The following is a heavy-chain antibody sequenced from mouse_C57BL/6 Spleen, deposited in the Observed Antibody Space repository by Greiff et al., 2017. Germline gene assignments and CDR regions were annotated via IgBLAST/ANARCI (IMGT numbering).Heavy chain of an antibody. V-gene: IGHV2-6-1*01. CDR2: IWSDGST. D-gene: IGHD3-2*02. CDR1: GFSLTSYG. Sequence: VQLVESGPGLVAPSQSLSITCTVSGFSLTSYGVHWVRQPPGKGLEWLVVIWSDGSTTYNSALKSRLSISKNNSKSQVFLKMNSLQTDDTAMYYCARHGSSGYVGDFDYWGQGTTLTVSS. J-gene: IGHJ2*01. CDR3: ARHGSSGYVGDFDY.